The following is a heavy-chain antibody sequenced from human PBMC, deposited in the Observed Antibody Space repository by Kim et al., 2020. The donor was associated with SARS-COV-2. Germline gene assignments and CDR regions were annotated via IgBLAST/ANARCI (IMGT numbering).Heavy chain of an antibody. D-gene: IGHD3-3*01. CDR2: INHSGST. Sequence: SETLSLTCAVYGGSFSGYYWSWIRQPPGKGLEWIGEINHSGSTNYNPSLKSRVTISVDTSKNQFSLKLSSVTAADTAVYYCARGRVFWSGYSISGYYYYYRAVGGKGTWVTSSS. CDR1: GGSFSGYY. V-gene: IGHV4-34*01. J-gene: IGHJ6*03. CDR3: ARGRVFWSGYSISGYYYYYRAV.